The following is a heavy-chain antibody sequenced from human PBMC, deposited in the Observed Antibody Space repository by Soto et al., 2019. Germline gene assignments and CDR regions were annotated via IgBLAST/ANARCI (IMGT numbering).Heavy chain of an antibody. D-gene: IGHD5-18*01. CDR3: ATMAIGGDTAMVGSDY. CDR2: ISYDGSNK. J-gene: IGHJ4*02. CDR1: GFTFSSYG. V-gene: IGHV3-30*03. Sequence: XGSLKLSCAASGFTFSSYGMHWVRQAPGKGLEWVAVISYDGSNKYYADSVKGRFTISRDNSKNTLYLQMNSLRAEDTAVYYCATMAIGGDTAMVGSDYWGQGPLVTVSS.